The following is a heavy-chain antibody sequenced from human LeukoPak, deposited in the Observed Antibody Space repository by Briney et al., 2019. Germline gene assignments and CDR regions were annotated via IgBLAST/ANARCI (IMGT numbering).Heavy chain of an antibody. V-gene: IGHV3-23*01. CDR1: GFTFSSCA. CDR3: AKDRQMTTPSYFDY. D-gene: IGHD5-24*01. J-gene: IGHJ4*02. Sequence: PGGSLRLSCAASGFTFSSCALSWVRQAPGKGLEWVSAISGSGSSTYYADSVKGRFAISRDNSKNTLYLQMNSLRAEDTAIYYCAKDRQMTTPSYFDYWGQGTLVTVSS. CDR2: ISGSGSST.